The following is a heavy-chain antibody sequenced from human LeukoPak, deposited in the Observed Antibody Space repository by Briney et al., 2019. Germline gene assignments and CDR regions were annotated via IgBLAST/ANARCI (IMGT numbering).Heavy chain of an antibody. V-gene: IGHV4-30-2*01. Sequence: SQTLSLTCAVSGGSISSGGYSWSWIRQPPGKGLEWIGYIYHSGSTYYNPSLKSRVTISVDRSKNQFSLKLSSVTAADTAVYYCAREAAAGTAANWFDPWGQGTLVTVSS. CDR1: GGSISSGGYS. D-gene: IGHD6-13*01. J-gene: IGHJ5*02. CDR3: AREAAAGTAANWFDP. CDR2: IYHSGST.